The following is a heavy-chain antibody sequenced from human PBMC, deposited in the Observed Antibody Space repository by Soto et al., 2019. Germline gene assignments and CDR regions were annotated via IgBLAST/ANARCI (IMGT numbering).Heavy chain of an antibody. CDR1: GGSISSYY. D-gene: IGHD6-6*01. V-gene: IGHV4-59*01. Sequence: SETLSLTCTVSGGSISSYYWSWIRQPPGKGLEWIGYIYYSGSTNYNPSLKSRVTISVDTSKNQFSLKLSSVTAADTAVYYCARDGGYSSSSPTFDYYYYGMDVWGQGTTVTVSS. CDR3: ARDGGYSSSSPTFDYYYYGMDV. J-gene: IGHJ6*02. CDR2: IYYSGST.